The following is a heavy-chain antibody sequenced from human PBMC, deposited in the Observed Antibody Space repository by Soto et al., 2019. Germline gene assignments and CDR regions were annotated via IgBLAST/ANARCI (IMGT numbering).Heavy chain of an antibody. J-gene: IGHJ4*02. CDR2: IYYSGST. D-gene: IGHD2-15*01. CDR3: ARGSFRNFDY. Sequence: QVQLQESGPGLVKPSETLSLTCTVSGGSISSYYWSWIRQPPGKGLEWIGYIYYSGSTNYNPSLKSRVTISVDTSKNQFSLKLSSVTAADTAVYYCARGSFRNFDYWGQGTLVTVS. V-gene: IGHV4-59*01. CDR1: GGSISSYY.